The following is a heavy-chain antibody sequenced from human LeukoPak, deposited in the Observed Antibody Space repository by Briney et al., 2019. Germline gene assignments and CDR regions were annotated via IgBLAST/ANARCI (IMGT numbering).Heavy chain of an antibody. CDR3: ARDLLDNGANSVLGY. D-gene: IGHD4-23*01. J-gene: IGHJ4*02. CDR2: IYSSGST. Sequence: SETLCLTCIVSGGSISSFYWSWIRQPAGKGLEWIGRIYSSGSTNYNPSLKSRVTMSVDTSKNQFSLKLTFVTAADTAVYYCARDLLDNGANSVLGYWGQGTLVTVSS. V-gene: IGHV4-4*07. CDR1: GGSISSFY.